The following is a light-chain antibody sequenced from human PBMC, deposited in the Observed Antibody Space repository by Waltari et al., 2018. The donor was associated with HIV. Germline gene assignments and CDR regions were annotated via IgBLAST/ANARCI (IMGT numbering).Light chain of an antibody. Sequence: EIVMTQSPATLSVSPGERATLSCRASQSVSSNLAWYQQKPGQAPRLLIFGASTRATGIPARFSGGGSGTDCTLSISSLQSEDFAVYYCQQRSNWPPLYTFGQGTKLEIK. J-gene: IGKJ2*01. CDR2: GAS. CDR1: QSVSSN. V-gene: IGKV3-15*01. CDR3: QQRSNWPPLYT.